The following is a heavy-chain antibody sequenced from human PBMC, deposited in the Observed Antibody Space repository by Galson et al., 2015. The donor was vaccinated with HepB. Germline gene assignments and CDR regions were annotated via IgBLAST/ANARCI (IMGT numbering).Heavy chain of an antibody. CDR3: VPHRAFDY. J-gene: IGHJ4*02. Sequence: QAPGKGLEWVSTISGSGASTYYADSVKGRLTISRDNSKKTTYLQMNSLRAEDTAVYYCVPHRAFDYWGQGTLVTVSS. CDR2: ISGSGAST. V-gene: IGHV3-23*01.